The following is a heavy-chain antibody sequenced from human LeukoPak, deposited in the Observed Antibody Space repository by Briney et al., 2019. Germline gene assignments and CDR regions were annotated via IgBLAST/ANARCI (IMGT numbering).Heavy chain of an antibody. J-gene: IGHJ5*02. CDR1: GGSISSYY. Sequence: PSETLSLTCTVSGGSISSYYWSWIRQPAGKGLEWIGRIYTSGSTNYNPSLKSRVTMSVDTSKNQFSLKLSSVTAADTAVYYCARVRMLFEVNSSSWYDWFDPWGQGTLVTVSS. CDR2: IYTSGST. V-gene: IGHV4-4*07. D-gene: IGHD6-13*01. CDR3: ARVRMLFEVNSSSWYDWFDP.